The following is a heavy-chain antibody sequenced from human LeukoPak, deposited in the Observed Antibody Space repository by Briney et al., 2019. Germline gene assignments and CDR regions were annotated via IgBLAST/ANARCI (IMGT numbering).Heavy chain of an antibody. CDR3: AKDRDSSGYYDWFDP. CDR2: ISGSGGST. J-gene: IGHJ5*02. D-gene: IGHD3-22*01. Sequence: GGSLRLSCAASGFTFSNYAMSWVRQAPGKGLEWVSAISGSGGSTYYADSVKGRFTISRDNSKNTLYLQINSLRAEDTAVYYCAKDRDSSGYYDWFDPWGQGTLVTVSS. V-gene: IGHV3-23*01. CDR1: GFTFSNYA.